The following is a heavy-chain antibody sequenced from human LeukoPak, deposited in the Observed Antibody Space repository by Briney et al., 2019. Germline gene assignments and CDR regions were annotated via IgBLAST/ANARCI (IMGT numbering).Heavy chain of an antibody. CDR1: GGSISTYY. CDR2: VYYSGIT. D-gene: IGHD5-18*01. V-gene: IGHV4-59*08. Sequence: PSETLSLTCTVAGGSISTYYRSSIRQPPGKGLEWIVYVYYSGITRYNPSLKTRVIISLDESKNELSLNVSSVAATSTALYSCARHYGYSYGAVYWGQGKLVTVSS. J-gene: IGHJ4*02. CDR3: ARHYGYSYGAVY.